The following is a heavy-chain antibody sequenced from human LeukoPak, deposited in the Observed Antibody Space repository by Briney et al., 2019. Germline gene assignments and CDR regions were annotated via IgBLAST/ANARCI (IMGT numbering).Heavy chain of an antibody. CDR1: GGSITNCC. D-gene: IGHD1-26*01. CDR2: ISSTGNT. Sequence: SETLSLACTDSGGSITNCCWGWIRQPAGRGLDWIGRISSTGNTAYSPSLQSRVTMSVDTSKNQFSLKLNSATAADTAVYYCARVPPSYSDSSKIYYYYYVDVWGKGTPVTVSS. V-gene: IGHV4-4*07. J-gene: IGHJ6*03. CDR3: ARVPPSYSDSSKIYYYYYVDV.